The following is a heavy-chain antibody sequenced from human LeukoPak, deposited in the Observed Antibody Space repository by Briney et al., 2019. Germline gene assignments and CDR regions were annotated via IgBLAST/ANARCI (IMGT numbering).Heavy chain of an antibody. Sequence: GGSLRLSCAASGFTFSSYGMHWVRQAPGKGLEWVAVIWYDGSNKYYADSVKGRFTISRDNSKNTLYLQMNSLRAEDTAVYYCARETYCSSTSCYTDYWGQGTLVTVSS. CDR2: IWYDGSNK. D-gene: IGHD2-2*02. V-gene: IGHV3-33*01. CDR3: ARETYCSSTSCYTDY. CDR1: GFTFSSYG. J-gene: IGHJ4*02.